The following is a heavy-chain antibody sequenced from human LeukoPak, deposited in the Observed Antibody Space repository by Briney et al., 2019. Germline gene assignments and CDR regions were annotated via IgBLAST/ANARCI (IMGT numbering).Heavy chain of an antibody. CDR2: ISAYNGNT. Sequence: GASVKVSCKASGYTFTSYGISWVRQAPGQGLEWMGWISAYNGNTNYAQKLQGRVTMTTDTSTSTAYMELRSLRSDDMAVYYCARARYIPTERGDDAFDIWGQGTVVTVSS. CDR1: GYTFTSYG. J-gene: IGHJ3*02. D-gene: IGHD1-1*01. V-gene: IGHV1-18*03. CDR3: ARARYIPTERGDDAFDI.